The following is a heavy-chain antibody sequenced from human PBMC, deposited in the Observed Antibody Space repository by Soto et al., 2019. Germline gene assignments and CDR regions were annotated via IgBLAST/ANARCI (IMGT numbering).Heavy chain of an antibody. CDR1: GYTFTSYG. D-gene: IGHD3-22*01. CDR3: ARDPISYYDSSGYYDNWFDP. J-gene: IGHJ5*02. CDR2: ISAYNGNT. V-gene: IGHV1-18*01. Sequence: ASVKVSCKASGYTFTSYGISWVRQAPGQGLEWMGWISAYNGNTNYAQKLQGRVTMTTDTSTSTAYMELRSLRSDDTAVYYCARDPISYYDSSGYYDNWFDPWGQGTLVTVSS.